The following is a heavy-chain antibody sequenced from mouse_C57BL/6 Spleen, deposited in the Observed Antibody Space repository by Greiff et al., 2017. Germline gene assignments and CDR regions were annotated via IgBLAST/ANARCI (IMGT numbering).Heavy chain of an antibody. V-gene: IGHV5-17*01. D-gene: IGHD2-3*01. CDR3: ARHDCYYLYAMDY. Sequence: EVQLQESGGGLVKPGGSLKLSCAASGFTFSDYGMHWVRQAPEKGLEWVADISSGSSTIYYADTVKGRFTISRDNAKNTLFLQMTSLRSEDTAMYYCARHDCYYLYAMDYWGQGTSVTVSS. CDR2: ISSGSSTI. J-gene: IGHJ4*01. CDR1: GFTFSDYG.